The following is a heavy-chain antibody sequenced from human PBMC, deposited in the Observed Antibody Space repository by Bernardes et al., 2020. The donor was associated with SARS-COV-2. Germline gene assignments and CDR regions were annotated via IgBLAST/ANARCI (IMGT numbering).Heavy chain of an antibody. D-gene: IGHD2-15*01. CDR3: AREDIGYCSDGSCQPFDY. J-gene: IGHJ4*02. V-gene: IGHV1-18*01. CDR1: GYTFTSYG. Sequence: ASVKVSCMASGYTFTSYGITWVRQAPGQGLEWMGWISAYNDNTNYAQKLQGRVTMTTDTSTSTAYMELRSLRSDDTAVYYCAREDIGYCSDGSCQPFDYWGQGTLVTVSS. CDR2: ISAYNDNT.